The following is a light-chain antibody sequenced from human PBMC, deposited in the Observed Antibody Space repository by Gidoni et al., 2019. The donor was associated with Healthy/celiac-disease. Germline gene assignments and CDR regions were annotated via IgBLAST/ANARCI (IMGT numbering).Light chain of an antibody. CDR1: SSNIGSNT. Sequence: QSVLTQPPSESGTPGQRVTISCSGSSSNIGSNTVNWYQQRPGTAPKLLIYSNNQRPSGVPDRFSGSKAGTSASLAISGLQSEDEADYYCAAWDDSLNGVVFGGGTKLTVL. J-gene: IGLJ2*01. CDR3: AAWDDSLNGVV. V-gene: IGLV1-44*01. CDR2: SNN.